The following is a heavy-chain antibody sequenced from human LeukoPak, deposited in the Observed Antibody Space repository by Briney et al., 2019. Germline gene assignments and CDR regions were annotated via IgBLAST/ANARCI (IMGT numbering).Heavy chain of an antibody. J-gene: IGHJ4*02. CDR1: GGSFSGYY. V-gene: IGHV4-34*01. CDR2: INHSGST. D-gene: IGHD3-3*01. CDR3: ARVGRFLEWLPTSSFDY. Sequence: PSETLSLTCAVYGGSFSGYYWSWIRQPPGKGLEWIGEINHSGSTNYNPSLKSRVTISVDTSKNQFSLKLSSVTAADTAVYYCARVGRFLEWLPTSSFDYWGQGTLVTVSS.